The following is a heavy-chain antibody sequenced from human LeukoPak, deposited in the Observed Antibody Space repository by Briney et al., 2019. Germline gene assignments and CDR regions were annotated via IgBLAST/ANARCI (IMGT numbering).Heavy chain of an antibody. J-gene: IGHJ3*02. CDR3: ARREQQLVRGAFDI. D-gene: IGHD6-13*01. V-gene: IGHV4-59*08. Sequence: SETLSLTCTVSGGSISSYYWSWIRQPPGKGLEWIGYIYYSGSTSYNPSLKSRVTISVDTSKNQFSLKLSSVTAADTAVYYCARREQQLVRGAFDIWGQGTMVTVSS. CDR2: IYYSGST. CDR1: GGSISSYY.